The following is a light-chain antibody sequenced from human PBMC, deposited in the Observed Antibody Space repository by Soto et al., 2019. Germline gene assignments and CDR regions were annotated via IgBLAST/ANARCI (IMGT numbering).Light chain of an antibody. J-gene: IGKJ4*01. CDR1: QSVSSSY. Sequence: EVVLTQSPGTLSLSPGERATLSCRASQSVSSSYLAWYQQKPGQSPRLLIYDASNRATGIPARFSGSGSGTDFTLTISSLEPEDFAVYYCQQGSNWPPGLTFGGGTKVDI. CDR3: QQGSNWPPGLT. CDR2: DAS. V-gene: IGKV3D-20*02.